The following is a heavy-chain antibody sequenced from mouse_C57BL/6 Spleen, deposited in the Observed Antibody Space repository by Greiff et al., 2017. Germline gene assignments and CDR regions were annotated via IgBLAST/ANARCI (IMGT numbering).Heavy chain of an antibody. D-gene: IGHD2-3*01. CDR3: ARCGDCYYYFDY. J-gene: IGHJ2*01. V-gene: IGHV1-54*01. CDR1: GYAFTNYL. Sequence: QVQLQQSGAELVRPGTSVKVSCKASGYAFTNYLIEWVKQRPGQGLEWIGVINPGSGGTNYNEKFKGKATLTADKSSSTAYMQLSSLTSEDSAVYFCARCGDCYYYFDYWGQGTTLTVSS. CDR2: INPGSGGT.